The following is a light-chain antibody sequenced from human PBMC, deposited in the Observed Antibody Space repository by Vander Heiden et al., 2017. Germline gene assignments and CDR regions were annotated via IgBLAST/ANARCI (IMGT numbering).Light chain of an antibody. V-gene: IGKV1-39*01. Sequence: TQMTQPPSSLSAFVGDRVTITCRASQSINNCLAWYQQKPGKAPKLLIYDASNLGSGVPSRFSGSGSGTEFTLTISSLQPEDFATYYCQQDYTSPLTFGQGTKVQVK. J-gene: IGKJ3*01. CDR1: QSINNC. CDR2: DAS. CDR3: QQDYTSPLT.